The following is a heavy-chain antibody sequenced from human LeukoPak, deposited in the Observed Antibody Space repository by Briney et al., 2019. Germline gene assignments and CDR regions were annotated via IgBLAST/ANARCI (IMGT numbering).Heavy chain of an antibody. V-gene: IGHV4-4*08. J-gene: IGHJ4*02. CDR1: GGSISSYY. CDR3: ARSIDYYDSSGPDY. Sequence: PSETLSLTCTVSGGSISSYYWSWIRQPPGKGLEWIGYIYTSGSTNYNPSLKSRVTMSVDTSKNQFSLKLSSVTAADTAVYYCARSIDYYDSSGPDYWGQGTLVTVSS. D-gene: IGHD3-22*01. CDR2: IYTSGST.